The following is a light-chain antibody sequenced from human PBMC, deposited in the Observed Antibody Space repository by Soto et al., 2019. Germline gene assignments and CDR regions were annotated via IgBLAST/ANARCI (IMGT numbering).Light chain of an antibody. V-gene: IGKV3-20*01. CDR3: QQYGNSPIFT. Sequence: ESVLTQSPGTLSLSPGERATLSCRASQSVFNNYLAWHQQKPGQAPRLLIYGASSRASGIPDRFSGSGSGTDFTLTISRLEPEDFAVYYCQQYGNSPIFTFGPGTKVDIK. CDR1: QSVFNNY. J-gene: IGKJ3*01. CDR2: GAS.